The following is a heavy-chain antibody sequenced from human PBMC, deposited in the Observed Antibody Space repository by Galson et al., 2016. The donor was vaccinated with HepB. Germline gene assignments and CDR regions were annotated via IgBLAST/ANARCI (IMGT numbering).Heavy chain of an antibody. Sequence: SLRLSCAASGFTFSSYWMYWVRQASGKGPVWVSRINDDGSTTNYADSMKGRFTISRDNAKNTLYLQMNSLGVEDTAMYYCARLPGHLKNAFDIWGQGTMVTVSS. CDR2: INDDGSTT. J-gene: IGHJ3*02. CDR3: ARLPGHLKNAFDI. CDR1: GFTFSSYW. V-gene: IGHV3-74*01.